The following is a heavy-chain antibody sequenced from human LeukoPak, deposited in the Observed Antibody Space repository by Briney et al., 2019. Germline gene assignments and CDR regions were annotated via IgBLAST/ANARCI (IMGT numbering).Heavy chain of an antibody. CDR2: ISGSGSST. V-gene: IGHV3-23*01. J-gene: IGHJ4*02. CDR3: ARTSYGDYASY. Sequence: TGRSLRLSCAASGFTFSGYAMTWVRQAPGKGLEWFSGISGSGSSTYYADSVKSRFTISRDNSKTTLYLQMNSLRAEDTAVYYCARTSYGDYASYWGQGTLVTVSS. CDR1: GFTFSGYA. D-gene: IGHD4-17*01.